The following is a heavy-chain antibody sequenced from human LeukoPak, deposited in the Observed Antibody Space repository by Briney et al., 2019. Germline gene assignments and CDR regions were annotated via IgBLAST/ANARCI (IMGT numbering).Heavy chain of an antibody. V-gene: IGHV3-9*01. J-gene: IGHJ4*02. CDR3: ARDDPTTVFDY. D-gene: IGHD4-11*01. CDR2: ISWNSKNL. CDR1: GFNFEDYA. Sequence: GGSLRLSCAASGFNFEDYAMYWVRKAPGKGLEWVSGISWNSKNLGYADSVKGRFTISRDNAKNSLYLQMNSLRAEDTAVYYCARDDPTTVFDYWGQGTLVTVSS.